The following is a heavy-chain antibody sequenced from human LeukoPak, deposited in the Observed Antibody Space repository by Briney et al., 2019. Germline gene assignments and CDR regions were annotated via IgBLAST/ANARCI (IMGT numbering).Heavy chain of an antibody. Sequence: PSETLSLTCTVSGGSISSSSYYWGWIRQPPGKGLEWIGSIYYSGSTYYNPSLKSRVTISVDTSKNQFSLKLSSVTAADTAVYYCARAWIKQLVGYWGQGTLVTVSS. D-gene: IGHD6-6*01. CDR1: GGSISSSSYY. CDR3: ARAWIKQLVGY. V-gene: IGHV4-39*07. J-gene: IGHJ4*02. CDR2: IYYSGST.